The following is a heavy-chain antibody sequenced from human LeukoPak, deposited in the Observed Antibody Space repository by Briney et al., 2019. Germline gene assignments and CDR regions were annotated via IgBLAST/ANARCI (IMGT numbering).Heavy chain of an antibody. CDR2: ISYDGSNK. V-gene: IGHV3-30*18. J-gene: IGHJ4*02. CDR3: AKARITMIVVVPDY. CDR1: GFTFSTYA. Sequence: PGGSLRLSCAASGFTFSTYAMHWVRQAPGKGLEWVAVISYDGSNKYYADSVEGRFTISRDNSKNMLYLQMNSLRAEDTAVYYCAKARITMIVVVPDYWGQGTLVTVSS. D-gene: IGHD3-22*01.